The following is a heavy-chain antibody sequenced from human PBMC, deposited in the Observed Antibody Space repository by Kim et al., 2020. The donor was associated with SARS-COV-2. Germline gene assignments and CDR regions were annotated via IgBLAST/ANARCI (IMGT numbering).Heavy chain of an antibody. D-gene: IGHD2-2*01. CDR2: TSHSGSN. CDR3: ARGNYCSSTSCYDAPFD. V-gene: IGHV4-38-2*02. CDR1: GYSISSGYY. J-gene: IGHJ4*01. Sequence: SETLSLTCTVSGYSISSGYYWGCIRQPPGKGLEWIGSTSHSGSNSYNQSSKSRVTISADTTKNQFSLQLISVTAADTAAYYCARGNYCSSTSCYDAPFD.